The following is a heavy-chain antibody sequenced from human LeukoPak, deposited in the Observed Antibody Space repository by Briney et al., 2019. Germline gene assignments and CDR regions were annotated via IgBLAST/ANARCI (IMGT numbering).Heavy chain of an antibody. D-gene: IGHD2-15*01. J-gene: IGHJ6*03. CDR1: GYTFTSYA. V-gene: IGHV7-4-1*02. CDR3: AGEGYDTWDYYYYMDV. CDR2: INTNTGNP. Sequence: ASVKVSCKASGYTFTSYAMNWVRQAPGQGLEWMGWINTNTGNPTYAQGFTGRFVFSLDTSVSTAYLQISSLKAEDTAVYYCAGEGYDTWDYYYYMDVWGKGTTVTVSS.